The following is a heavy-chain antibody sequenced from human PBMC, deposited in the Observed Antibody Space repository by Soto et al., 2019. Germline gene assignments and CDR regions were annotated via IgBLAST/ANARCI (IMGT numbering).Heavy chain of an antibody. CDR3: AHSPRGYAYYFDY. CDR1: GFSLSTRGVA. Sequence: QITLKESGPALVKPTQTLTLTCTFSGFSLSTRGVAVGWFRQPPGKALEWLALIYWAEDKWYSPSLKSRLNITADTSKNQVVLTMTTMDPVDTATYYCAHSPRGYAYYFDYWGQGTLVTVSS. CDR2: IYWAEDK. D-gene: IGHD5-12*01. V-gene: IGHV2-5*02. J-gene: IGHJ4*02.